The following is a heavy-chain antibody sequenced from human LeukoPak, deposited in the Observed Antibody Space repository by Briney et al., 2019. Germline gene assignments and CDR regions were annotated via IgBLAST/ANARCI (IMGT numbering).Heavy chain of an antibody. CDR1: GFTFSSYS. CDR3: AKDRRYVGGWFDP. J-gene: IGHJ5*02. Sequence: SGGSLRLSCAASGFTFSSYSMNWVRQAPGKGLEWVSPISSSSSYIYYANSVKGRFTISRDNSKNTLYLQMNSLRAEDTAVYYCAKDRRYVGGWFDPWGQGTLVTVSS. V-gene: IGHV3-21*01. D-gene: IGHD3-16*01. CDR2: ISSSSSYI.